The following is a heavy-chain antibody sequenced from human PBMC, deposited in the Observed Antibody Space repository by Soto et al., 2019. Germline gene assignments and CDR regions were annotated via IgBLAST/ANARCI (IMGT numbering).Heavy chain of an antibody. J-gene: IGHJ4*02. CDR3: ARRPIGGPHGGFDY. Sequence: GESLKISCQCSGYTFSNFWIAWVRQLPGKGLEYMGIIYPGDSDTRYSPSFQGQVTISADKSISTVYLQWSSLKASDTAMYYCARRPIGGPHGGFDYWGQGTLVTVSS. CDR2: IYPGDSDT. CDR1: GYTFSNFW. V-gene: IGHV5-51*01. D-gene: IGHD2-15*01.